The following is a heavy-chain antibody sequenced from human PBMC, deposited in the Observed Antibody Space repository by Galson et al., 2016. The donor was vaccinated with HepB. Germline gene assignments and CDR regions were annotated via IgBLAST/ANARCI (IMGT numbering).Heavy chain of an antibody. D-gene: IGHD4/OR15-4a*01. J-gene: IGHJ6*04. Sequence: SLRLSCAASGFTFSIHDMHWVRQAPGKGLEWVSAIETAGDTYYADSVKGRLTNSRENAKNSLYLQINSLRAGDTAVYYCARGKSLLTMPWNYGLDVWGKGTTVSVSS. CDR3: ARGKSLLTMPWNYGLDV. V-gene: IGHV3-13*01. CDR2: IETAGDT. CDR1: GFTFSIHD.